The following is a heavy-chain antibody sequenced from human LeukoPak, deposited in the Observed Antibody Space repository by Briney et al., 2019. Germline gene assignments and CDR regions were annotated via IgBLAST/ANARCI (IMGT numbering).Heavy chain of an antibody. J-gene: IGHJ2*01. CDR3: ARDETYWEGDRYWYFDL. CDR2: ISAYNGNT. CDR1: GYTFTSYG. V-gene: IGHV1-18*01. Sequence: GASVKVSCKASGYTFTSYGISWVRQAPGQGLEWMGWISAYNGNTNYAQKLQGRVTMTTDTSTSTAYVELRSLRSDDTAVYYCARDETYWEGDRYWYFDLWGRGTLVTVSS. D-gene: IGHD1-26*01.